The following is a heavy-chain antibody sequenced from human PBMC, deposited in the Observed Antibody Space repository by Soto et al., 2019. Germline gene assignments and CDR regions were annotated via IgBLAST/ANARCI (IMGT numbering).Heavy chain of an antibody. D-gene: IGHD6-13*01. J-gene: IGHJ4*02. CDR1: GFTFSSYA. V-gene: IGHV3-23*01. CDR3: AKAGFQGFYGSSWPTEIDY. Sequence: HPGGSLRLSCAASGFTFSSYAMSWVRQAPGKGLGWVSAISGSGGSTYYADSVKGRFTISRDNSKNTLYLQMNSLRAEDTAVYYCAKAGFQGFYGSSWPTEIDYWGQGTLVTVSS. CDR2: ISGSGGST.